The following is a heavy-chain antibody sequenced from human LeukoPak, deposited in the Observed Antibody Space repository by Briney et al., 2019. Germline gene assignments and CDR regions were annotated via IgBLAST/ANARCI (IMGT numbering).Heavy chain of an antibody. CDR1: GGSISSSNW. Sequence: SETLSLTCAVSGGSISSSNWWSWVRQPPGKVLEWIGEIYHSGSTNYNPSLKSRVTISVDKSKNQFSLKLSSVTAADTAVYYCARVLEYYDSSGYYPNRAFDIWGQGTMVTVSS. D-gene: IGHD3-22*01. CDR3: ARVLEYYDSSGYYPNRAFDI. J-gene: IGHJ3*02. V-gene: IGHV4-4*02. CDR2: IYHSGST.